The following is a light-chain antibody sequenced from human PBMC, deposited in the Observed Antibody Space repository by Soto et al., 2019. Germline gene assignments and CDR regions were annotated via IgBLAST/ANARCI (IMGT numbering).Light chain of an antibody. CDR3: QSYDSSLSGWL. CDR2: GDS. CDR1: SSNIGAGYN. V-gene: IGLV1-40*01. Sequence: QSVLTQLPSVSGAPGQRVTISCTGSSSNIGAGYNVHWYQQVPGTAPKLLIYGDSNRPSGVPDRFSGSKSGTSASLAITGLQAEDEADYYCQSYDSSLSGWLFGGGTQLTVL. J-gene: IGLJ3*02.